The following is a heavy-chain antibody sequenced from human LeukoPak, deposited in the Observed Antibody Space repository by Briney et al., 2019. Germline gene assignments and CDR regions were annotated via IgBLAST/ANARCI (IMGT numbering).Heavy chain of an antibody. CDR1: GGSFSGYY. J-gene: IGHJ4*02. CDR3: ARPRGIFGAPYYFDY. D-gene: IGHD3-3*01. Sequence: SEALSLTCAVYGGSFSGYYWSWIRQPPGKGLEWIGEINHSGSTNYNPSLKSRVTISVDTSKNQFSLKLSSVTAADTAVYYCARPRGIFGAPYYFDYWGQGTLVTVSS. V-gene: IGHV4-34*01. CDR2: INHSGST.